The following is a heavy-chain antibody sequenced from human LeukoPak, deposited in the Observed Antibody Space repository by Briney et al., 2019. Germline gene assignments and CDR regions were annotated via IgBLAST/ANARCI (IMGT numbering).Heavy chain of an antibody. CDR1: AGSISSSSYY. CDR2: IYYSGST. V-gene: IGHV4-39*01. CDR3: ARLEWELLQGGYYYYMDV. D-gene: IGHD1-26*01. Sequence: SETLSLTCTVSAGSISSSSYYWGWIRQPPGKGLEWIGSIYYSGSTYYNPSLKSRVTISVDTSKNQFSLKLSSVTAADTAVYYCARLEWELLQGGYYYYMDVWGKGSTVTVSS. J-gene: IGHJ6*03.